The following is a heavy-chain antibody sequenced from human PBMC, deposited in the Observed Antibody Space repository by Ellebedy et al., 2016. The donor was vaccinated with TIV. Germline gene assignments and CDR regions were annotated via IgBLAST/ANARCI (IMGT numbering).Heavy chain of an antibody. CDR2: IYYSGST. D-gene: IGHD4-17*01. CDR1: GGSISSYY. CDR3: ARAAYGDYVDYFDY. Sequence: PSETLSLTCTVSGGSISSYYWSWIRQPPGKGLEWIGYIYYSGSTNYNPSLKSRVTISVATSKNQFSLKLSSVTAADTAVYYCARAAYGDYVDYFDYWGQGTLVTVSS. V-gene: IGHV4-59*01. J-gene: IGHJ4*02.